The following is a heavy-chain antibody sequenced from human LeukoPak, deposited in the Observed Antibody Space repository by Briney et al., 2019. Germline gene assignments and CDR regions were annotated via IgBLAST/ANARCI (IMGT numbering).Heavy chain of an antibody. CDR3: ARGRSGGSYGTFVY. CDR1: GFTFSSYS. CDR2: ISSSSSTI. D-gene: IGHD1-26*01. Sequence: PGGSLRLSCAASGFTFSSYSMNWVRQAPGKGLEWVSYISSSSSTIYYADSVKGRFTISRDNAKNSLYLQMNSLRAEDTAVYYCARGRSGGSYGTFVYWGQGTLVTVSS. V-gene: IGHV3-48*01. J-gene: IGHJ4*02.